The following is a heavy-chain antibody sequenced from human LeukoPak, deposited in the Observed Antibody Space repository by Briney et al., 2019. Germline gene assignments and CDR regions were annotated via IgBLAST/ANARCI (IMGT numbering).Heavy chain of an antibody. Sequence: ASVKVSCKASGYTFTSYYMHWVRQAPGQGLEWMGIINPSGGSTSYAQKFQGRVTMTRDTSISTAYMELSRLRSDDTAVYYCARGILWFGELWLNWFDPWGQGTLVTVSS. V-gene: IGHV1-46*01. D-gene: IGHD3-10*01. CDR2: INPSGGST. CDR3: ARGILWFGELWLNWFDP. CDR1: GYTFTSYY. J-gene: IGHJ5*02.